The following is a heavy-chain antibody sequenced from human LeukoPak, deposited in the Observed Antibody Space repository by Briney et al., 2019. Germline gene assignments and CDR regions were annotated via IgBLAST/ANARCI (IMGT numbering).Heavy chain of an antibody. CDR3: TRSGYRHPYHFES. CDR2: IRYDGSNK. Sequence: GGSLRLSCAASGFTFSTYGMHWVRQAPGKGLEWVAFIRYDGSNKYYADSVKGRFTISRDNSKNTLSLQMNSLRADDTAIYYCTRSGYRHPYHFESWGQGTLVIVSS. CDR1: GFTFSTYG. J-gene: IGHJ4*02. V-gene: IGHV3-30*02. D-gene: IGHD3-22*01.